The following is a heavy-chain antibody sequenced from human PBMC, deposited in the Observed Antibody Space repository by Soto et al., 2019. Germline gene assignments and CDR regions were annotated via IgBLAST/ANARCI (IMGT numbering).Heavy chain of an antibody. V-gene: IGHV4-61*01. CDR3: ARGATVTQDDY. CDR2: GSYSGTT. Sequence: SETLSLTCTVSGVSVSSGSFYWAWIRQPPGKGLEWIGFGSYSGTTNYKPSLKSRVTISVDTSRSQISLKVSSLTAADTAVYYCARGATVTQDDYCGQGTLVTVSS. J-gene: IGHJ4*02. D-gene: IGHD4-17*01. CDR1: GVSVSSGSFY.